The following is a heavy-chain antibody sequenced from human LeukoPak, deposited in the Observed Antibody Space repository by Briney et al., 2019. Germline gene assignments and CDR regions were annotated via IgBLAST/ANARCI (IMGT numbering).Heavy chain of an antibody. V-gene: IGHV4-59*01. CDR3: ARNPVYYYDSSGYPLYYYYYMDV. D-gene: IGHD3-22*01. Sequence: SETLLLTCTVSGGSISSYYWSWIRQPPGKGLEWIGYIYYSGSTNYNPSLKSRVTISVDTSKNQFSLKLSSVTAADTAVYYCARNPVYYYDSSGYPLYYYYYMDVWGKGTTVTVSS. J-gene: IGHJ6*03. CDR1: GGSISSYY. CDR2: IYYSGST.